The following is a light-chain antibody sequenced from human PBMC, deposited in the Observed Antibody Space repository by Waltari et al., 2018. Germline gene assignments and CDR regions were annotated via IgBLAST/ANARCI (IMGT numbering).Light chain of an antibody. J-gene: IGLJ2*01. V-gene: IGLV3-25*03. Sequence: SSWLTPPPPVSVSPGTTARNPCPGDALPRQFASLYQQKPGQAPVIVIYKDTGRPSEIPERFSGSSSGTTVTLTISGVQAEDEADYYCQSTDASGTYKLFGGGTKLTVL. CDR2: KDT. CDR3: QSTDASGTYKL. CDR1: ALPRQF.